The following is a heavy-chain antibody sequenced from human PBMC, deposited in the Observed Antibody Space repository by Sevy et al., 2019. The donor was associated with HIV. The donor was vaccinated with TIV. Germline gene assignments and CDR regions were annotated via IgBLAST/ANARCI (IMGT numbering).Heavy chain of an antibody. Sequence: GGSLRLSCAASGFTFSNAWMSWVRQAPGKGLEWVGRIKSKTDGGTTDYAAPVKGRFTISRDDSKNTLYLQMNSLKTEDTAVYYCTTDPGCYGSGSYSYWGQGTLVTVSS. V-gene: IGHV3-15*01. D-gene: IGHD3-10*01. J-gene: IGHJ4*02. CDR2: IKSKTDGGTT. CDR1: GFTFSNAW. CDR3: TTDPGCYGSGSYSY.